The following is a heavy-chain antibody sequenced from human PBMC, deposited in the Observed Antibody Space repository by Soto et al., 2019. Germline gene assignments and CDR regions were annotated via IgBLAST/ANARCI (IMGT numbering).Heavy chain of an antibody. D-gene: IGHD2-15*01. Sequence: QVQLVQSGAEVKKPGASVKVSCKASGYTFTSYDINCVRQATGQGLEWMGWMNPNSGNTGYAHKFQGRVTMTRNTSISTAYMELSSLRSEDTAVYFCARVEAARYYYGMDVWGQGTTFTVTS. CDR1: GYTFTSYD. CDR3: ARVEAARYYYGMDV. V-gene: IGHV1-8*01. J-gene: IGHJ6*02. CDR2: MNPNSGNT.